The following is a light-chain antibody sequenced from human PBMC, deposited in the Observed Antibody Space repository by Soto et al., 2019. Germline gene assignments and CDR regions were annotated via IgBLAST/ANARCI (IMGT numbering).Light chain of an antibody. Sequence: DVQMTQSPSSLSASVVDRFTITFLASQSIDTYLNWYQQKPGKAPKLLIYGASSLQSGVPSRFSGSGSGTDFTLTVSSLQPEDFATYYCQQGHTTPITFGQGTRLEIK. CDR3: QQGHTTPIT. CDR1: QSIDTY. V-gene: IGKV1-39*01. J-gene: IGKJ5*01. CDR2: GAS.